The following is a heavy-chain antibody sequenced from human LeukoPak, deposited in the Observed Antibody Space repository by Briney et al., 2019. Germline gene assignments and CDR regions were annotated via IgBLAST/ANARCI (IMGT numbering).Heavy chain of an antibody. CDR1: GFTFSSYS. Sequence: GGSLRLSCAASGFTFSSYSMNWVRQAPGKGLEWVSSISSSSSYIYYADSVKGRFTISRDNSKNTLYLQMNSLRAEDTAVYYCATQRGYDYVWGSYRPYYYYGMDVWGKGTTVTVSS. CDR2: ISSSSSYI. V-gene: IGHV3-21*04. J-gene: IGHJ6*04. CDR3: ATQRGYDYVWGSYRPYYYYGMDV. D-gene: IGHD3-16*02.